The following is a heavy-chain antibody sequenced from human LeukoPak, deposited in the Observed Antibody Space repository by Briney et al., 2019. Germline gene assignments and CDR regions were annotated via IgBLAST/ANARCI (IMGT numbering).Heavy chain of an antibody. D-gene: IGHD1-26*01. CDR2: IKQDGSDK. Sequence: PGGSLRLSCAASGFTFSSHGMDWVRQAPGKGLEWVASIKQDGSDKYYVDSVKGRFTISRDNAKNSLYLQVNSLRAEDTAVYYCASGTYYYYFDYWGQGTLVTVSS. CDR1: GFTFSSHG. J-gene: IGHJ4*02. V-gene: IGHV3-7*01. CDR3: ASGTYYYYFDY.